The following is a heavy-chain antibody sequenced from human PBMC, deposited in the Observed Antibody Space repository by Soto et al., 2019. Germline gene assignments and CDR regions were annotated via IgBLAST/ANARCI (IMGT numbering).Heavy chain of an antibody. CDR1: GFTFSSYP. CDR3: VRGTNGWRGMDY. CDR2: ITEDGSGT. V-gene: IGHV3-74*01. D-gene: IGHD2-8*01. J-gene: IGHJ4*02. Sequence: GESLRLSCATSGFTFSSYPIHWVRQAPGKGPVWVSRITEDGSGTTYADSVKGRFTVTRDNAKNTMYLQMSGLGAEDTAVYHCVRGTNGWRGMDYWGQGTLVTVSS.